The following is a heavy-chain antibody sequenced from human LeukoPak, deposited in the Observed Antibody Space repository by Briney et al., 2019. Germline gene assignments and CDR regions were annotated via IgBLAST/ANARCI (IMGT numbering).Heavy chain of an antibody. CDR3: ARGRRRAGTTAFDP. CDR2: INHSGST. J-gene: IGHJ5*02. Sequence: SETLSLTCAVYGGSFNGYYWSWIRQPPGKGLEWIGEINHSGSTNYNPSLKSRVTISVDTSKNQFSLKLSSVTAADTAVYYCARGRRRAGTTAFDPWGQGTLVTVSS. CDR1: GGSFNGYY. D-gene: IGHD6-13*01. V-gene: IGHV4-34*01.